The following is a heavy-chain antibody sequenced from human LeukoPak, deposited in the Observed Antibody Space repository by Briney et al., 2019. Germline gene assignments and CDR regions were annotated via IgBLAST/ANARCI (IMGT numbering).Heavy chain of an antibody. D-gene: IGHD3-22*01. CDR2: IYYSGST. CDR1: GGSISSGGYY. CDR3: ARGYYDTAMDV. V-gene: IGHV4-31*03. J-gene: IGHJ6*02. Sequence: SETLSLTCTVSGGSISSGGYYWSWIRQHPGKGLEWIGYIYYSGSTYYNPSLKSRVTISVDTSKNQSSLKLSSVTAADTAVYYCARGYYDTAMDVWGQGTTVTVSS.